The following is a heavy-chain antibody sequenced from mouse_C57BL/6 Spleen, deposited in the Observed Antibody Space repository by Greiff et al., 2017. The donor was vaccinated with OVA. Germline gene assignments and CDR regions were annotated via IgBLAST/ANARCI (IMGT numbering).Heavy chain of an antibody. V-gene: IGHV1-55*01. J-gene: IGHJ2*01. CDR1: GYTFTSYW. CDR2: IYPGSGST. Sequence: QVQLQQPGAELVKPGASVKMSCKASGYTFTSYWITWVKQRPGQGLEWIGDIYPGSGSTNYNEKFKSKATLTVDTSSSTAYMQLSSLTSEDSAVYYCATSGGITTVVATPDYWGQGTTLTVSS. D-gene: IGHD1-1*01. CDR3: ATSGGITTVVATPDY.